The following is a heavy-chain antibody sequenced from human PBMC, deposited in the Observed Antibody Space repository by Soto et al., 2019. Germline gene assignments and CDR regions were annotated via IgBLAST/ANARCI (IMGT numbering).Heavy chain of an antibody. CDR2: ISDSGTLT. CDR1: GFTFSSYA. CDR3: ARYIPGVRYYGMDV. D-gene: IGHD2-2*01. Sequence: EVQLLESGGGLVQPGGSLRLSCAASGFTFSSYAMKWVRQAPGEGLGWVSLISDSGTLTYYADSVKGRFTISRDNSGNTLFLQMYSLRAEDTAVYYCARYIPGVRYYGMDVWGQGTTVTVSS. J-gene: IGHJ6*02. V-gene: IGHV3-23*01.